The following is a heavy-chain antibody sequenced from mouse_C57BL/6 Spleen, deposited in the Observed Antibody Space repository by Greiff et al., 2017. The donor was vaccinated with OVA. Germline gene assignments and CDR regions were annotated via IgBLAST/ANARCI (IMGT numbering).Heavy chain of an antibody. V-gene: IGHV14-3*01. J-gene: IGHJ4*01. CDR3: ASPLTTVVDRYAMDY. Sequence: VQLQQSVAELVRPGASVKLSCTASGFNIKNTYMHWVKQRPEQGLEWIGRIDPANGNTKYAPKFQGKATITADTSSNTAYLQLSSLTSEDTAIYYCASPLTTVVDRYAMDYWGQGTSVTVSS. CDR1: GFNIKNTY. D-gene: IGHD1-1*01. CDR2: IDPANGNT.